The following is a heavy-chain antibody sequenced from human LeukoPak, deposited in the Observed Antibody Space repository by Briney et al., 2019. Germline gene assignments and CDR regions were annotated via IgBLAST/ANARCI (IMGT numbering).Heavy chain of an antibody. CDR2: IYYSGST. Sequence: PSETLSLTCTVSGGSISSGGYYWSWIRQPPGKGLEWIGSIYYSGSTYYNPSLKSRVTISVDTSKNQFSLKLSSVTAADTAVYYCARQTTVVTPDFDYWGQGTLVTVSS. J-gene: IGHJ4*02. CDR3: ARQTTVVTPDFDY. V-gene: IGHV4-39*01. D-gene: IGHD4-23*01. CDR1: GGSISSGGYY.